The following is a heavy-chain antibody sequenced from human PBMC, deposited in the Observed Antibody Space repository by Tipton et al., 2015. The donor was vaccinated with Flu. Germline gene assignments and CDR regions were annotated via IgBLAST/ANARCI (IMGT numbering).Heavy chain of an antibody. CDR3: ASLTIAVAGDDAFDI. CDR1: GGSISSGSYY. CDR2: IYYSGST. D-gene: IGHD6-19*01. Sequence: TLSLTCTVSGGSISSGSYYWSWIRQPPGKGLEWIGSIYYSGSTYYNPSLKSRVTISVDTSKNQFSLKLSSVTAADTAVYYCASLTIAVAGDDAFDIWGQGTMVTVSS. J-gene: IGHJ3*02. V-gene: IGHV4-39*07.